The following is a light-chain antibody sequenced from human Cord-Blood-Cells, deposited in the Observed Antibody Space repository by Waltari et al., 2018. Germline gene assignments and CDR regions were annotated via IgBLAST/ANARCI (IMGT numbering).Light chain of an antibody. CDR3: SSYTSSSFVV. V-gene: IGLV2-18*02. J-gene: IGLJ2*01. CDR2: EVS. CDR1: SSSVGRYNR. Sequence: QSALTQPPSVSGSPGQSVTISCTGTSSSVGRYNRVSWYQQPPGTAPKLMIYEVSNRPSGVPDRFSGSKSGNTASLTISGLQAEDEADYYCSSYTSSSFVVFGGGTKLTVL.